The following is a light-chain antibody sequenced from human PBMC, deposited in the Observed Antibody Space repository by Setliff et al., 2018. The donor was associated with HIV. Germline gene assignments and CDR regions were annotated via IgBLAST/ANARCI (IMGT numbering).Light chain of an antibody. CDR3: QQYYSTHST. Sequence: DIVMTQFPDSLAASLGERATTHCKSSHSVFYSSNNKNYLAWYQQKPGQPPRLLIYWASTRESGVPDRFNGSGSGTDFTLTISSLQAEDVAVFYCQQYYSTHSTFGQGTKVDIK. J-gene: IGKJ1*01. V-gene: IGKV4-1*01. CDR1: HSVFYSSNNKNY. CDR2: WAS.